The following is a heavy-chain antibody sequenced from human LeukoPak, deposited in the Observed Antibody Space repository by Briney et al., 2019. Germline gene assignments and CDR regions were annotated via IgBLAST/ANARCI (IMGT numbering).Heavy chain of an antibody. CDR2: IYVGGSA. CDR1: GFTVSNNY. Sequence: GGSLRLSCAASGFTVSNNYMSWVRQTPGKGLEWVSVIYVGGSAYYADSVKGRFTISGDSSKNTLYLQMNSLRAEDTAVYYCARLKIDGTHFDYWGQGTLVTVSS. J-gene: IGHJ4*02. D-gene: IGHD3-9*01. V-gene: IGHV3-53*01. CDR3: ARLKIDGTHFDY.